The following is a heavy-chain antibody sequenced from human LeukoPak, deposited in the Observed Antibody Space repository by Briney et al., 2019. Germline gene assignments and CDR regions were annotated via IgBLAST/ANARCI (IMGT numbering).Heavy chain of an antibody. Sequence: GGSLRLSCAASEFMFSSYWMSWVRQAPGKGLEWVANIKQDGSEKNNVDSVKGRFTISRDNAKNSLYLQMNSLRAEDTAVYYCAREEEYGMDVWGQGTTVTVSS. CDR1: EFMFSSYW. CDR2: IKQDGSEK. J-gene: IGHJ6*02. CDR3: AREEEYGMDV. V-gene: IGHV3-7*01.